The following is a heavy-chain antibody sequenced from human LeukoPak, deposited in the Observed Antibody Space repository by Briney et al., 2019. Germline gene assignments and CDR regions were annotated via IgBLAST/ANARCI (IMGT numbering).Heavy chain of an antibody. CDR2: K. CDR3: ATGGKFDFWSGYHIDN. D-gene: IGHD3-3*01. Sequence: KNFADSVKGRFTVSRDNSKHTLYLHMNSLRSDDTAMYYCATGGKFDFWSGYHIDNWGQGTLVTVPS. V-gene: IGHV3-30*01. J-gene: IGHJ4*02.